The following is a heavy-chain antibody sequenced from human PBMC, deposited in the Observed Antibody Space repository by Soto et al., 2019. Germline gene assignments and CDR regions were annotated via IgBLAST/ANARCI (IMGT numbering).Heavy chain of an antibody. CDR2: IYSIGSA. D-gene: IGHD3-10*01. J-gene: IGHJ4*02. V-gene: IGHV3-66*01. Sequence: EVQLVESGGGSVQPGGSLRLSCAASGFTVSSNYMSWFRQAPGRGLEWVSPIYSIGSADYADSVKGRFTISRDNSKNTMYLQMNSLRAEDTAVYYCAAGDYASGSRDYWGQGTLVTVSS. CDR1: GFTVSSNY. CDR3: AAGDYASGSRDY.